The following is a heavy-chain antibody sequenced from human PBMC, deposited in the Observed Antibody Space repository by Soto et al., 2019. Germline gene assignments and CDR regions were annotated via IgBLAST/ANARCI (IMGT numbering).Heavy chain of an antibody. D-gene: IGHD6-19*01. CDR1: GFTFSSYA. J-gene: IGHJ4*02. V-gene: IGHV3-23*01. CDR2: ISGSGGST. CDR3: ARRSSGWYFDY. Sequence: EVQLLESGGGLVQPGGSLRLSCAASGFTFSSYAMSWVRQAPGKGLEWVSAISGSGGSTYYADSVKGRFTISKDNSKNTLYRQMNSLRAEETAVYYCARRSSGWYFDYWGQGTLVTVSS.